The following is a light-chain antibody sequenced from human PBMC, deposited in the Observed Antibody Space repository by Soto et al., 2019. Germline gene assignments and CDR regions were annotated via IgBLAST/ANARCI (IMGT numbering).Light chain of an antibody. CDR2: AAS. CDR1: QTISSW. J-gene: IGKJ1*01. V-gene: IGKV1-39*01. Sequence: DIQMTQSPSTLSASVGDRVTITCRASQTISSWLAWYQQKPGKAPKLLIYAASRLQSGVPSRFSGSRSGTDFTLTISSLQPEDFATYYCQQSYSRVTFGQGTRV. CDR3: QQSYSRVT.